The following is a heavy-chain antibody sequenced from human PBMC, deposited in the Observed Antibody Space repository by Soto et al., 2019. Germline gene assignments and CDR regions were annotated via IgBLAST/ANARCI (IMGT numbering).Heavy chain of an antibody. V-gene: IGHV3-23*01. D-gene: IGHD5-18*01. CDR2: ISGSGDST. CDR3: AKVLSGFSYGRA. CDR1: GFTFSSYG. Sequence: PGGSLRLSCAASGFTFSSYGMHWVRQAPGKGLEWVSVISGSGDSTYYADSVKGRFTISRDNAKNTLYLQMNSLRVDDTAIYYCAKVLSGFSYGRAWGQGTLVTVSS. J-gene: IGHJ5*02.